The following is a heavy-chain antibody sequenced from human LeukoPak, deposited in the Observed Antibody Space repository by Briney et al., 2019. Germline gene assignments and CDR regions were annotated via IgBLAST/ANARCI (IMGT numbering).Heavy chain of an antibody. Sequence: SQTLSLTCTVSGGSISSGGYYWSWIRQPPGKGLEWIGYIYHSGSTYYNPSLKSRVTISVDRSKNQFSLKLSSVTAADTAVYYCARAPTYYDSSGADAFDIWGQGTMVTVSS. CDR1: GGSISSGGYY. D-gene: IGHD3-22*01. CDR2: IYHSGST. CDR3: ARAPTYYDSSGADAFDI. V-gene: IGHV4-30-2*01. J-gene: IGHJ3*02.